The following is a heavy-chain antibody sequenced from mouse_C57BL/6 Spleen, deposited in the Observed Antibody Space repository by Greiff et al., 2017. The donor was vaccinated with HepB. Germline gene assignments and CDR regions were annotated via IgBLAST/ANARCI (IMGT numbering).Heavy chain of an antibody. J-gene: IGHJ1*03. CDR3: ARKVYDYFWYFDV. CDR2: ISSGSSTI. V-gene: IGHV5-17*01. CDR1: GFTFSDYG. Sequence: DVQLVESGGGLVKPGGPLKLSCAASGFTFSDYGMHWVRQAPEKGLEWVAYISSGSSTIYYADTVKGRFTISRDNAKNTLFLQMTSLRSEDTAMYYCARKVYDYFWYFDVWGTGTTVTVSS. D-gene: IGHD2-4*01.